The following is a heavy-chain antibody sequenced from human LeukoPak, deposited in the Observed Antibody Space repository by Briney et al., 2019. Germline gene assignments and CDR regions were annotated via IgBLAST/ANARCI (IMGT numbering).Heavy chain of an antibody. J-gene: IGHJ4*02. CDR1: GFTFSTYN. D-gene: IGHD6-6*01. V-gene: IGHV3-21*01. CDR3: ARDGPSIAADFDC. CDR2: ISSSSSYI. Sequence: PGGSLRLSCSASGFTFSTYNMNWVRQAPGKGLEWVSSISSSSSYIYYADSLKGRFTISRDNAKNSLYLQMNSLRAEDSAVYYCARDGPSIAADFDCWGQGTLVTVSS.